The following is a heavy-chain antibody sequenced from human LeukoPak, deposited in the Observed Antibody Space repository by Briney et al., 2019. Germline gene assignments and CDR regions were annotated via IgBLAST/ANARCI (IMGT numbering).Heavy chain of an antibody. CDR2: IYPGDSDT. J-gene: IGHJ4*02. Sequence: HGESLKISCKGSGYSFTSYWIGWVRQMPGKGPEWMGIIYPGDSDTRYSPSFQGQATISADKSISTAYLQWSSLKASDTAMYYCARVSQSYYYGSGSWYFDYWGQGTLVTVSS. V-gene: IGHV5-51*01. CDR3: ARVSQSYYYGSGSWYFDY. D-gene: IGHD3-10*01. CDR1: GYSFTSYW.